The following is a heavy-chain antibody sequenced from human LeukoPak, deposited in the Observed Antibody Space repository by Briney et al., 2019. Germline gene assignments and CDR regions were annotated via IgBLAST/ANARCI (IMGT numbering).Heavy chain of an antibody. J-gene: IGHJ1*01. CDR1: GFXFSSYW. CDR3: ARGFTEYFQH. CDR2: IKQDGSEK. Sequence: GGSLRLSCAASGFXFSSYWMRWVRQAPGKGLEWVANIKQDGSEKYYVDSVKGRFTISRDNAKNSLYLQMNSLRAEDTAVYYCARGFTEYFQHWGQGTLVTVSS. V-gene: IGHV3-7*04.